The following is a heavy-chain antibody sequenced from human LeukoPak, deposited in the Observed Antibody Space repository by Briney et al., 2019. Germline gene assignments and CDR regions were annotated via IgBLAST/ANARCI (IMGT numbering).Heavy chain of an antibody. J-gene: IGHJ6*02. CDR2: ISYDGSNK. Sequence: GGSLRLSCAASGFTFSNAWMNWVRQAPGKGLEWVAVISYDGSNKYYADSVRGRFTISRDNSKNTLYLQMNSLRAEDTAVYYCAKDIVVVPAAIGYYYYYGMDVWGQGTTVTVSS. CDR3: AKDIVVVPAAIGYYYYYGMDV. CDR1: GFTFSNAW. D-gene: IGHD2-2*01. V-gene: IGHV3-30*18.